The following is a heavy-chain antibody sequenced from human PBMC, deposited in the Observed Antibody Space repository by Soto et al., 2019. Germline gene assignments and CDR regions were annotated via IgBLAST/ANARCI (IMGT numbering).Heavy chain of an antibody. D-gene: IGHD3-10*01. J-gene: IGHJ6*01. CDR1: GGSISSYY. CDR3: VRSQAHYGSGSYFFYYYGMDV. V-gene: IGHV4-34*10. CDR2: INHSGST. Sequence: PSETLSLTCAVSGGSISSYYWSWIRQPPGKGLEWIGEINHSGSTNYNPSLKSRVTISVDTSKNQFYLRLSSVTAADTAVYYCVRSQAHYGSGSYFFYYYGMDVWGLGTTVT.